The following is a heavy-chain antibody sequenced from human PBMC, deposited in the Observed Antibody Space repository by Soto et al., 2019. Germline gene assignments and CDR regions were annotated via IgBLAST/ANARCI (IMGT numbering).Heavy chain of an antibody. CDR1: GFTFSSYG. CDR3: AKDRSGYPRLAN. CDR2: ISYDGSNK. V-gene: IGHV3-30*18. D-gene: IGHD3-22*01. J-gene: IGHJ4*02. Sequence: GGSLRLSCVASGFTFSSYGMHWVRQAPGKGLERVAVISYDGSNKYYADSVKGRFTISRGNSKNTLYLQMNSLRAEDTAVYYCAKDRSGYPRLANWGQGTLVTVS.